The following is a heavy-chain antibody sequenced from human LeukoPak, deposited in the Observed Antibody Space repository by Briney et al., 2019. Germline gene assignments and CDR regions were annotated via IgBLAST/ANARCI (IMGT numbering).Heavy chain of an antibody. V-gene: IGHV1-18*01. CDR2: ISAYNGNT. Sequence: ASVKVSCKASGYTFTSYAMNWVRQAPGQGLEWMGWISAYNGNTNYAQKLQGRVTMTTDTSTSTAYMELRSLRSDDTAVYYCARAYFLRFLDPLYYYYYMDVWGKGTTVTVSS. D-gene: IGHD3-3*01. CDR1: GYTFTSYA. CDR3: ARAYFLRFLDPLYYYYYMDV. J-gene: IGHJ6*03.